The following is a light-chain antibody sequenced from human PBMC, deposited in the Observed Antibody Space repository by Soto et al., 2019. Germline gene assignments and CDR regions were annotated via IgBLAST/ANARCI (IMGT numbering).Light chain of an antibody. CDR1: SSDIGSYNR. Sequence: QSALTQPPSVSGSPGQSVTISCTGTSSDIGSYNRVSWYQQRPGTAPKLMVYVVSIRPSGVPDRFSGSKSGNTASLTISGLQADDEADYYCSSYTTSSTLVFGGGTKLTVL. CDR3: SSYTTSSTLV. J-gene: IGLJ2*01. CDR2: VVS. V-gene: IGLV2-18*02.